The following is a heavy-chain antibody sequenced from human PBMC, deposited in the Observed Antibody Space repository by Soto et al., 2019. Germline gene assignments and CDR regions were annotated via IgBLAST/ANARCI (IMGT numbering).Heavy chain of an antibody. V-gene: IGHV1-46*03. Sequence: ASVKVSCKASGYTFTSYYMHWVRQAPGQGLEWMGIINPSGGSTNYAQKFQGRVTVTRDTSTSTVYIDLNSLRSEDTAVYYCAREPVITFGGVIVRTYYFDYWGQGTLVTVSS. CDR3: AREPVITFGGVIVRTYYFDY. CDR2: INPSGGST. D-gene: IGHD3-16*02. CDR1: GYTFTSYY. J-gene: IGHJ4*02.